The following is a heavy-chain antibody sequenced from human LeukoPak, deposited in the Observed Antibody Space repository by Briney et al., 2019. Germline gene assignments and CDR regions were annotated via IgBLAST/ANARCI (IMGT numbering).Heavy chain of an antibody. CDR2: INPSGGST. V-gene: IGHV1-46*01. J-gene: IGHJ4*02. Sequence: GASVKVSCKASGYTFTSYYMHWVRQAPGQGLEWMGIINPSGGSTSYAQKFQGRVTMTRDTSTSTVYMELSSLRSDDTAVYYCARDGAYYDSSGSYYADGDDYWGQGTLVSVSS. CDR1: GYTFTSYY. D-gene: IGHD3-22*01. CDR3: ARDGAYYDSSGSYYADGDDY.